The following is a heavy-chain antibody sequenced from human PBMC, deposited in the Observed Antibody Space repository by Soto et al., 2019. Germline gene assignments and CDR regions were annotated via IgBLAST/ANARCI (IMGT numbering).Heavy chain of an antibody. Sequence: EVNLLESGGGLLQPGGSLRLSCVASGFSFTSYDMAWVRQAPGMGLEWVCTVTLSGDYTYYADPEKGRFTISRDNSKNTVYLQLSSLSADDTAVYYCARVGYGDLAQWGQGTWVTVSS. CDR3: ARVGYGDLAQ. V-gene: IGHV3-23*01. CDR2: VTLSGDYT. D-gene: IGHD4-17*01. J-gene: IGHJ4*02. CDR1: GFSFTSYD.